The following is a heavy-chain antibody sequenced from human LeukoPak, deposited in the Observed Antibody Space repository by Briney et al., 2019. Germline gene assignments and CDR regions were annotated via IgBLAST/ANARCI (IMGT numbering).Heavy chain of an antibody. J-gene: IGHJ4*02. V-gene: IGHV3-21*01. CDR2: ISSSSSYI. D-gene: IGHD6-6*01. Sequence: GGSLRLSCAASGFTFSSYSMNWVRQAPGEGLEWGSSISSSSSYIYYADSVKGRFTTSRDNAKNSLYLQMNSLRAEDTAVYYCAREEDSSSYFDYWGQGTLVTVSS. CDR3: AREEDSSSYFDY. CDR1: GFTFSSYS.